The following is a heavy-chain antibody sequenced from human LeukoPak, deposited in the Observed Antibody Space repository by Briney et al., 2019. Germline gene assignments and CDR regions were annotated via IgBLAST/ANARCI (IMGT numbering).Heavy chain of an antibody. D-gene: IGHD6-19*01. J-gene: IGHJ2*01. CDR1: GFTFGSYS. V-gene: IGHV3-21*01. CDR3: ARMYSSGWGPAWYFDL. Sequence: GGSLRLSCAASGFTFGSYSMSWVRQAPGKGLEWVSSISSSSSYIYYADSVKGRFTISRDNAKNSLYLQMNSLRAEDTAVYYCARMYSSGWGPAWYFDLWGRGTLVTVSS. CDR2: ISSSSSYI.